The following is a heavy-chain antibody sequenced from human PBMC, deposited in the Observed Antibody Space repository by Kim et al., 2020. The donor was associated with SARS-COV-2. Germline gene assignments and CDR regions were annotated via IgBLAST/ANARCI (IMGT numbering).Heavy chain of an antibody. CDR3: VKDSSRSVYTDEYFQH. CDR1: GFTFSVYN. Sequence: GGSLRLSCATSGFTFSVYNMHWVRQAPGKGLEWVATIWNDGSKKYYVDSVKGRFTVSRDNSNNTVSLQMNSLRAENTAVYYCVKDSSRSVYTDEYFQHWGQGTRVTVS. D-gene: IGHD3-22*01. CDR2: IWNDGSKK. V-gene: IGHV3-33*06. J-gene: IGHJ1*01.